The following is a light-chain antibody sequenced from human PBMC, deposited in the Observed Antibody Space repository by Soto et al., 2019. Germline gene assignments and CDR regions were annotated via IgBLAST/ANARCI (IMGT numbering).Light chain of an antibody. J-gene: IGKJ1*01. CDR1: QTISSW. CDR2: KAS. V-gene: IGKV1-5*03. CDR3: QHYNSYSQA. Sequence: DIQITQSPSTLSGSVGDRVTITCRASQTISSWLAWYQQKPGKAPKLLLYKASTLKSGVPSRFSGSRSGTEVTLTINSLQSDGFATYYCQHYNSYSQAFGQGTKVDIK.